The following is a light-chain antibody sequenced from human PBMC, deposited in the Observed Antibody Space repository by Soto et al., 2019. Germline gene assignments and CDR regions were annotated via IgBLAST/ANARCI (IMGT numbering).Light chain of an antibody. CDR3: CSYAGSYYV. CDR1: SSDVGGYNY. CDR2: DVS. V-gene: IGLV2-11*01. Sequence: QSARTQPRSVSGSPGHSVTISCTGTSSDVGGYNYVSWYQQHPGKAPKLMIYDVSKRPSGVPDRFSGSKSGNTASLTISGLQAEDEADYYCCSYAGSYYVFGTATKVTVL. J-gene: IGLJ1*01.